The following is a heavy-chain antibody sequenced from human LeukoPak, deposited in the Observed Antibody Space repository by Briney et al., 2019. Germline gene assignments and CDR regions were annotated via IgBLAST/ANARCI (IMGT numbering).Heavy chain of an antibody. CDR2: ISGSGWST. CDR1: GFTFGNYA. Sequence: GGSLRLSCTASGFTFGNYAMTWVRQAAGKGLEWVSAISGSGWSTYYADSVKGRFTISRDNSKNAQYLQMNSLSAEDTAVYYCARAGGSTVSHSDYWGQGTLVTVS. CDR3: ARAGGSTVSHSDY. J-gene: IGHJ4*02. D-gene: IGHD4-17*01. V-gene: IGHV3-23*01.